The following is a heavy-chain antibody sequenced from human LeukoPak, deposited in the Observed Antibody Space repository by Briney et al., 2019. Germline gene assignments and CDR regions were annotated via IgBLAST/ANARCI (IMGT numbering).Heavy chain of an antibody. CDR1: GFTFSSYW. D-gene: IGHD3-16*01. CDR2: INSDGSST. Sequence: PGGSLSLSCAASGFTFSSYWMHWVRQAPGKGLVWVSRINSDGSSTSYADSVKGRFTISRDNAKNTLYLQMNSLRAEDTAVYYCARMGSYYYYYMDVWGKGTTVTVSS. V-gene: IGHV3-74*01. CDR3: ARMGSYYYYYMDV. J-gene: IGHJ6*03.